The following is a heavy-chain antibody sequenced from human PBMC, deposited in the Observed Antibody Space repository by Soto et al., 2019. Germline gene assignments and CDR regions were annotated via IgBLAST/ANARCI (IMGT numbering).Heavy chain of an antibody. CDR3: ARARDSSWRLDY. Sequence: GGSLRLSCAASGFTFSSYSMNWVRQAPGKGLEWVSSISSSSSYIYYADSVKGRFTISRDNAKNSLYLQMNSLRAEDTAVYYCARARDSSWRLDYWGQGTLVTVSS. CDR2: ISSSSSYI. CDR1: GFTFSSYS. D-gene: IGHD6-13*01. V-gene: IGHV3-21*01. J-gene: IGHJ4*02.